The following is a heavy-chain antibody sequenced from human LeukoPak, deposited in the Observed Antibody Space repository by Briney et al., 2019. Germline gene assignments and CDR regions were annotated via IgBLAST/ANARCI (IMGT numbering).Heavy chain of an antibody. CDR1: GYSFTSYW. J-gene: IGHJ5*02. D-gene: IGHD3-3*01. CDR2: IYPGDSDT. V-gene: IGHV5-51*01. Sequence: GESLKISCKGSGYSFTSYWIGWVRQMPGKGLEWMGIIYPGDSDTRYSPSLQGQVTISADKSISTAYLQWSSLKASDTAMYYCARHGEYDFWSGYPQFDPWGQGTLVTVSS. CDR3: ARHGEYDFWSGYPQFDP.